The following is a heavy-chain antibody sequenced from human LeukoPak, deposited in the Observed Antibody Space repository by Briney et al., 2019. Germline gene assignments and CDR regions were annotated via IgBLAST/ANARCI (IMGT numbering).Heavy chain of an antibody. Sequence: PGGSLRLSCAASGFTFSNAWMSWVRQAPGKGLEWVGRIKSKADGGTTDYAAPVKGRFTISRDDSKNTLYLQMNSLKTEDTAVYYCITGSSMIVVVTPPFDYWGQGTLVTVSS. J-gene: IGHJ4*02. CDR3: ITGSSMIVVVTPPFDY. CDR1: GFTFSNAW. CDR2: IKSKADGGTT. V-gene: IGHV3-15*01. D-gene: IGHD3-22*01.